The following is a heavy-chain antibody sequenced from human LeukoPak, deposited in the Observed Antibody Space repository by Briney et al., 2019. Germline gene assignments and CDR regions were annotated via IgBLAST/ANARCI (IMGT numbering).Heavy chain of an antibody. V-gene: IGHV3-30*02. D-gene: IGHD1-26*01. CDR3: ARDKEVGATFDY. CDR2: IRYDGSNK. J-gene: IGHJ4*02. CDR1: GFTFSSYG. Sequence: GGSLRLSCAASGFTFSSYGMHWVRQAPGKGLEGVAFIRYDGSNKYYADYVKGRFTISRDNSKNTLYLQMNSLRAEDTAVYYCARDKEVGATFDYWGQGTLVTVSS.